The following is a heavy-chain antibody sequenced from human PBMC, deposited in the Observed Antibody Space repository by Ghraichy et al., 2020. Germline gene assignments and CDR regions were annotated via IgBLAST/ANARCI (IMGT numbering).Heavy chain of an antibody. CDR2: IYYSGST. CDR3: AREGCSGGSCYYGYYFDY. Sequence: SETLSLTCTVSGGSISSDYWSWIRQPPGKGLEWIGYIYYSGSTNYNPSLKSRVTISVDTSKNQFSLKLSSVTAADTAVYYCAREGCSGGSCYYGYYFDYWGQGTLVTVSS. J-gene: IGHJ4*02. CDR1: GGSISSDY. V-gene: IGHV4-59*01. D-gene: IGHD2-15*01.